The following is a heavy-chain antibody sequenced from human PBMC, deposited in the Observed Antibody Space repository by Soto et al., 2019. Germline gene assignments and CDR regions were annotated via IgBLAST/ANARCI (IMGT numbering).Heavy chain of an antibody. V-gene: IGHV1-8*01. CDR3: ARVVGTWNYGGTIPGGY. Sequence: QVQLVQSGAEVKKPGASVKVSCKASGYTFTSYDINWVRQATGQGLEWMGWMNPNSGNTGYAQKFQGRVTMTRKTYISREDMELSSLRSEETAVYYFARVVGTWNYGGTIPGGYWGRVTLVTVS. CDR2: MNPNSGNT. J-gene: IGHJ4*02. D-gene: IGHD1-7*01. CDR1: GYTFTSYD.